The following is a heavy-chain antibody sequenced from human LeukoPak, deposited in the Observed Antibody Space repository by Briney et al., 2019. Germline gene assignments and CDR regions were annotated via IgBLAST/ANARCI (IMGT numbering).Heavy chain of an antibody. CDR3: ARELTRAAASNRRYFQH. CDR1: GFTFGSDA. Sequence: GGSLRLSCAASGFTFGSDAINWVRQAPGKGLEWVSYISSSGSLTHHADSVKGRFTISRDNAKNSLYLQMNSLRDEDTAVYYCARELTRAAASNRRYFQHWGQGTLVTVSS. D-gene: IGHD6-13*01. V-gene: IGHV3-48*03. J-gene: IGHJ1*01. CDR2: ISSSGSLT.